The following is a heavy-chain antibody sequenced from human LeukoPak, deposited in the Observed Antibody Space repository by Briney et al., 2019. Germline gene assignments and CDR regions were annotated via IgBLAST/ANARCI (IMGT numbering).Heavy chain of an antibody. CDR2: IYTSGST. CDR3: ASLKLDYYDSSGYSSAKYFQQ. CDR1: GGSISSYY. J-gene: IGHJ1*01. D-gene: IGHD3-22*01. V-gene: IGHV4-4*07. Sequence: SETLSLTCTVSGGSISSYYWSWIRQPAGKGLEWIGRIYTSGSTNYNPSLKSRVTISVDKSKNQFSLKLSSVTAADTAVYYCASLKLDYYDSSGYSSAKYFQQWGQGTPVSVSS.